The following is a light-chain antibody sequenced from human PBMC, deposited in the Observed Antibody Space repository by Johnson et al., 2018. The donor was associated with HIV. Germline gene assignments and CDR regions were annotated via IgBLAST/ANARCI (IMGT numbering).Light chain of an antibody. CDR3: GTWDSSLSAFYA. CDR2: DNN. Sequence: QSVLTQPPSVSAAPGQKVTISCSGSSSNIGNNYVSWYQQLPGTAPKLLIYDNNKRPSGIPDRFSGSKSGTSATLGITGLPTGDEADYYCGTWDSSLSAFYAFGTGTKVTVL. J-gene: IGLJ1*01. CDR1: SSNIGNNY. V-gene: IGLV1-51*01.